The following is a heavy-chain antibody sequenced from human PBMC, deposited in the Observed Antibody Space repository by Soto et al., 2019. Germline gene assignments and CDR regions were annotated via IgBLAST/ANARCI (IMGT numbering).Heavy chain of an antibody. D-gene: IGHD3-10*01. CDR1: GGSFSGYY. V-gene: IGHV4-34*01. CDR3: ASAPLWFGELPLD. CDR2: INHSGST. J-gene: IGHJ4*02. Sequence: SETLSLTCAVYGGSFSGYYWSWIRQPPGKGLEWIGEINHSGSTNYNPSLKSRVTISVDTSKNQFSLKLGSVTAADTAVYYCASAPLWFGELPLDWGQGTLVTVSS.